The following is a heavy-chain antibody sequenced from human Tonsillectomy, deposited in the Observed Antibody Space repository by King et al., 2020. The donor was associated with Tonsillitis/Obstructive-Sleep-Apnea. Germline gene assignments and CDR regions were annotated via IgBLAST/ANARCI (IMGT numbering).Heavy chain of an antibody. J-gene: IGHJ4*02. Sequence: QLVQSGAEVKKPGASVKVSCKASGYTFTSYGISWVRQAPGQGLEGMGWISGYNGNTNYAQKLQGRVTMTTDTSTSTVYMELRSLRSDDTAVYYCARAYGSSGYYYFDYWGQGTLVTVSS. CDR3: ARAYGSSGYYYFDY. CDR1: GYTFTSYG. V-gene: IGHV1-18*01. D-gene: IGHD3-22*01. CDR2: ISGYNGNT.